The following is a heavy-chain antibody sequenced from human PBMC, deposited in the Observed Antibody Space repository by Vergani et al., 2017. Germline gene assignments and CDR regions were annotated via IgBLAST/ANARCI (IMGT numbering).Heavy chain of an antibody. D-gene: IGHD2-15*01. CDR3: ARGSRLGGSCYKSLFDY. Sequence: QVQLQESGPGLVKPSQTLSLTCTVSGGSINSHNYYWSWIRQPAGKGLEWIGRIHTSGSTNYNPSLKSRVTMSEDTSKNQFSLNLTSVTAADTAVYFCARGSRLGGSCYKSLFDYWGQGILVTVSS. CDR1: GGSINSHNYY. CDR2: IHTSGST. V-gene: IGHV4-61*02. J-gene: IGHJ4*02.